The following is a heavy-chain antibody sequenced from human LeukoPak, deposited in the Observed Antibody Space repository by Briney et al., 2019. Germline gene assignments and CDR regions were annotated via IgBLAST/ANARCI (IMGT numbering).Heavy chain of an antibody. CDR3: ARWTTMDYFDY. Sequence: SETLSLTCTVSGGSISSYYWSWIRQPPGKGLEWIGYIYYSGSTYYNPSLKSRVTISVDTSKNQFSLKLSSVTAADTAVYYCARWTTMDYFDYWGQGTLVTVSS. V-gene: IGHV4-59*08. D-gene: IGHD1-14*01. J-gene: IGHJ4*02. CDR1: GGSISSYY. CDR2: IYYSGST.